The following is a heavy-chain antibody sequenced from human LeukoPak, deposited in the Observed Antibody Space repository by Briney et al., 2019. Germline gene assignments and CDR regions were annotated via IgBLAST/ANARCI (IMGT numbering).Heavy chain of an antibody. CDR2: IKPNSGGT. Sequence: GASVKVSCKASGGIFRSYGFSWVRQAPGQGLEWMGWIKPNSGGTNYAQKFQGRVTMTRDTSISTAYMELSRLRYDDTAVYYCARGDWLWSSSSGLRGGSDYWGQGTLVTVSS. CDR3: ARGDWLWSSSSGLRGGSDY. D-gene: IGHD6-6*01. V-gene: IGHV1-2*02. CDR1: GGIFRSYG. J-gene: IGHJ4*02.